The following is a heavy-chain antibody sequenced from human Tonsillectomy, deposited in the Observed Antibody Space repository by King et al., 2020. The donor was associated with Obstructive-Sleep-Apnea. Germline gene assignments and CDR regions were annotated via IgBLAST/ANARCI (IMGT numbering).Heavy chain of an antibody. CDR1: GGTFSSYA. CDR2: IIPILGIA. D-gene: IGHD4-23*01. CDR3: ATPPGDYGGNSGY. Sequence: LVQSGAEVKKPGSSVKVSCKASGGTFSSYAISWVRQAPGQGLEWMGRIIPILGIANYAQKFQGRVTITADKSTSTAYMELSSLRSEDTAVYYCATPPGDYGGNSGYWGQGTLVTVSS. J-gene: IGHJ4*02. V-gene: IGHV1-69*04.